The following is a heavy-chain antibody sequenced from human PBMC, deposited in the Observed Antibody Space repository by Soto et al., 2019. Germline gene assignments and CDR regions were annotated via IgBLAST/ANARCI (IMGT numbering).Heavy chain of an antibody. CDR3: ASVDGILYYFDY. CDR2: IYHSGST. J-gene: IGHJ4*02. D-gene: IGHD2-15*01. Sequence: PSETLSLTCAVSGGPISSSNWWSWVRQPPGKGLEWIGEIYHSGSTNYNPSLKSRVTISVDKSKNQFSLKLSSVTAADTAVYYCASVDGILYYFDYWGQGTLVTVSS. V-gene: IGHV4-4*02. CDR1: GGPISSSNW.